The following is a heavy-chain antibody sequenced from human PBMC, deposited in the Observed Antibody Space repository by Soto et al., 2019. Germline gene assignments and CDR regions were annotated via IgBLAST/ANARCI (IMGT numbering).Heavy chain of an antibody. CDR3: ARRRVGSSRHFDY. V-gene: IGHV4-34*01. CDR1: GGSFSGYY. Sequence: PSETLSLTCAVYGGSFSGYYWSWIRQPPGKGLEWIGEINHSGSTNYNPSLKSRVTISVDTSKNQFSLKLSSVTAADTAVYYCARRRVGSSRHFDYWGQGTMVTAPQ. D-gene: IGHD6-13*01. J-gene: IGHJ4*02. CDR2: INHSGST.